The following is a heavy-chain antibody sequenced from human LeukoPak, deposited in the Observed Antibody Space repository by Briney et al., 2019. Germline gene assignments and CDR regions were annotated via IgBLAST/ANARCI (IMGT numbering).Heavy chain of an antibody. V-gene: IGHV1-46*01. CDR1: GYTLTSYY. J-gene: IGHJ4*02. CDR2: INPSGGST. D-gene: IGHD3-22*01. CDR3: ARDSRNNYYDSSCFDY. Sequence: ASVKVSCMASGYTLTSYYMHWVRQAPGQGLEWIGIINPSGGSTSYAQKFQGRVTMTRDTSTSTVYMELSSLGSEDTAVYYCARDSRNNYYDSSCFDYWGQGTLVTVSS.